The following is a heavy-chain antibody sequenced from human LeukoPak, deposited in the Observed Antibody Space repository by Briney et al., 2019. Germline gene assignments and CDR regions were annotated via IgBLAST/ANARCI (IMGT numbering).Heavy chain of an antibody. CDR3: ATQMFLRFGELLQDY. D-gene: IGHD3-10*01. J-gene: IGHJ4*02. Sequence: ASVKVSCKASGYTFTSYYMHWVRQAPGQGLEWMGIINPSGGSTSYAQKFQGRVTMTRDTSTSTVYMELSSLRSEDTAVYYCATQMFLRFGELLQDYWGQGTLVTVSS. CDR1: GYTFTSYY. CDR2: INPSGGST. V-gene: IGHV1-46*01.